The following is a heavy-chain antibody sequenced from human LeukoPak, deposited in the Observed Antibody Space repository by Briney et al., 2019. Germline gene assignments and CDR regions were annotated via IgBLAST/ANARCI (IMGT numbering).Heavy chain of an antibody. V-gene: IGHV4-61*01. CDR3: ARTYYYDSSGSPPLFDY. CDR2: IYYSGST. D-gene: IGHD3-22*01. J-gene: IGHJ4*02. Sequence: SETLSLTCTVSGYSISSGYYWGWIRQPPGKGLEWIGYIYYSGSTNYNPSLKSRVTISVDTSKNQFSLKLSSVTAADTAVYYCARTYYYDSSGSPPLFDYWGQGTLVTVSS. CDR1: GYSISSGYY.